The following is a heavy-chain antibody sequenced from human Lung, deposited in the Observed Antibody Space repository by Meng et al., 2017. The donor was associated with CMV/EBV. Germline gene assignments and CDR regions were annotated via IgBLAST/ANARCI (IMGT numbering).Heavy chain of an antibody. CDR1: GFTLSNFA. Sequence: GGSLRLXCAASGFTLSNFAMTWVRQAPGKGLEWVSVIYSGGSRTYYADSVKGRFTISRDDSKNTLYLQMNSLRAEDTAVYYCAKDIRWRYTGTRCSHWYFDLWXRGTXVTVSS. D-gene: IGHD2-2*01. J-gene: IGHJ2*01. CDR3: AKDIRWRYTGTRCSHWYFDL. CDR2: IYSGGSRT. V-gene: IGHV3-23*03.